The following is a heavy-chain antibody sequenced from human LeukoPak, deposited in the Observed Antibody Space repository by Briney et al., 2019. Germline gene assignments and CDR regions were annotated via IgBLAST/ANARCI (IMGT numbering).Heavy chain of an antibody. D-gene: IGHD6-13*01. CDR3: AKDSGIAACLYYFDY. Sequence: PGGSLRLSCAASGFTFSSYAMSWVRQAPGKGLEWVSAISGSGGSTYYADSVKGQFTISRDNSKNTLYLQMNSLRAEDTAVYYCAKDSGIAACLYYFDYWGQGTLVAVSS. J-gene: IGHJ4*02. CDR2: ISGSGGST. CDR1: GFTFSSYA. V-gene: IGHV3-23*01.